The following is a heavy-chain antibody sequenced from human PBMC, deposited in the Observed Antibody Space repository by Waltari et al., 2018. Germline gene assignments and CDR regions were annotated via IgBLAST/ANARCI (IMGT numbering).Heavy chain of an antibody. V-gene: IGHV3-23*01. J-gene: IGHJ4*02. Sequence: VQLLESGGGLVQPGGSLRLSCAASGFTFSNYAMSWVRQAPGKGMEWVSVINGGGVNTYYADSVKGRLTISRDNSKNTLYLQMNSLRAEDTAVYYCAKHPTVGNFDYWCQGTLVTVSP. D-gene: IGHD4-4*01. CDR3: AKHPTVGNFDY. CDR1: GFTFSNYA. CDR2: INGGGVNT.